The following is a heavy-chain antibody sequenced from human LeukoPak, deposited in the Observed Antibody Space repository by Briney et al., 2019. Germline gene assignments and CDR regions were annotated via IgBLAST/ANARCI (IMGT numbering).Heavy chain of an antibody. J-gene: IGHJ4*02. Sequence: KRGESLKIACQGSGYSFTSYWVGWVRQMPGKGLEWMGIIYPGDSDTRYSPSFQGQVTISADKSISTAYLQWSSLKASDTAMYYCARRDYGDFFDYFDYWGQGTLVTVSS. CDR3: ARRDYGDFFDYFDY. V-gene: IGHV5-51*01. CDR1: GYSFTSYW. CDR2: IYPGDSDT. D-gene: IGHD4-17*01.